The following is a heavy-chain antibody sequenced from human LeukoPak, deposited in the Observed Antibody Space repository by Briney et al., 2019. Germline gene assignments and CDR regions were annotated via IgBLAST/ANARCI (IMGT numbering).Heavy chain of an antibody. D-gene: IGHD1-7*01. CDR1: GYTFTSYD. J-gene: IGHJ4*02. CDR3: ARAPSITGTTPPGY. CDR2: MNPNSGNT. Sequence: GASVKVSCKASGYTFTSYDINWVRQATGQGLEWMGWMNPNSGNTGYAQKFQGRVTMTRNTSISTAYMELSSLRSEDTAVYYCARAPSITGTTPPGYWGQGTPVTVSS. V-gene: IGHV1-8*01.